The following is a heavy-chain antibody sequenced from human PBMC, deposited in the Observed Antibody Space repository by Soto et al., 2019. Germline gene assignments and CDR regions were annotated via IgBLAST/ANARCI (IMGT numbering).Heavy chain of an antibody. CDR1: GFSFSSYW. V-gene: IGHV3-74*01. Sequence: EVQLVESGGGLVQPGGSLRLSCAASGFSFSSYWMHWVRQAPGKGLVWVSRIKSDGSSTTYADSVKGRFTISRDNAKNTLYLQMNSLRAEDTAVYYGATRSSLRPFDIWGQGTMVTVSS. J-gene: IGHJ3*02. D-gene: IGHD1-26*01. CDR3: ATRSSLRPFDI. CDR2: IKSDGSST.